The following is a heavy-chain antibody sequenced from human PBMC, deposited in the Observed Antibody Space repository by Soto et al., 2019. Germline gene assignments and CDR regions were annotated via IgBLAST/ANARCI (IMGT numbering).Heavy chain of an antibody. CDR3: AWFYDYGWGGGYYFDY. Sequence: QVQPVQSGAEVKNPGASVKVSCKASGYTFSSYDINWVRQATGQGLEWMGWMNPNIGNTGYAQKFQGRVTMTRNTSLSTGDMGLGSLISEDTAVYYGAWFYDYGWGGGYYFDYWGQGALVTVS. CDR2: MNPNIGNT. D-gene: IGHD5-12*01. V-gene: IGHV1-8*01. J-gene: IGHJ4*02. CDR1: GYTFSSYD.